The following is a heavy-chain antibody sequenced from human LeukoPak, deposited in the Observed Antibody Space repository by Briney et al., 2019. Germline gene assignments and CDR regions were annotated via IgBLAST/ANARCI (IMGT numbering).Heavy chain of an antibody. CDR2: IRYDGSNK. D-gene: IGHD6-13*01. Sequence: PGGSLRLSCAASGFTFSSYGMHWVRQAPGKGLEWVAFIRYDGSNKYYADSVKGRFTISRDNSKNTLYLQMNSLRAEDTAVYYCANLGAAAADRYYYYYYYMDVWGKGTTVTISS. CDR1: GFTFSSYG. CDR3: ANLGAAAADRYYYYYYYMDV. J-gene: IGHJ6*03. V-gene: IGHV3-30*02.